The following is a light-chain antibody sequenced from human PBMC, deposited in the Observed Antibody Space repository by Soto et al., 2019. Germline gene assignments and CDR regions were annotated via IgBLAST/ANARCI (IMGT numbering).Light chain of an antibody. CDR3: QQYFSLPLT. V-gene: IGKV4-1*01. Sequence: DIVMTQSPDSLSVSLGERATINCKSNQTLLYTSNNKNYLAWYQQRPGQSPKLLIYWASTRESGVPDRFSGSGVGTDFTLTISSLQAEDVAVYFCQQYFSLPLTFGGGTKVEI. J-gene: IGKJ4*01. CDR1: QTLLYTSNNKNY. CDR2: WAS.